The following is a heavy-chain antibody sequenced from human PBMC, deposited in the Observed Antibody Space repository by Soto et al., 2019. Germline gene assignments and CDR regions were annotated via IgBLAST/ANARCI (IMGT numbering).Heavy chain of an antibody. CDR3: AKSGGSSSGSRNY. CDR2: IYSGGST. D-gene: IGHD6-6*01. V-gene: IGHV3-66*01. Sequence: PGGSLRLSCAASGFTVISNYMSWVRQAPGKGLEWVSVIYSGGSTYYADSVKGRFTISRDNSKNTLYLQMNSLRAEDTAVYYCAKSGGSSSGSRNYWGQGTLVTGSS. CDR1: GFTVISNY. J-gene: IGHJ4*02.